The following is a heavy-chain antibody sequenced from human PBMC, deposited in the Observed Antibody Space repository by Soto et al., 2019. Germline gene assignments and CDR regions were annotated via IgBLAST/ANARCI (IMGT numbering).Heavy chain of an antibody. V-gene: IGHV1-18*01. Sequence: ASVKVSCKASGYTFTSYGISWVRQAPGQGLEWMGWISAYNGNTNYAQKLQGRVTMTTDTSTSTAYMELRSLRSDDTAVYYCARDRVVVVVPAAAYLNWFGPWGQGTLVTVSS. D-gene: IGHD2-2*01. CDR1: GYTFTSYG. CDR2: ISAYNGNT. CDR3: ARDRVVVVVPAAAYLNWFGP. J-gene: IGHJ5*02.